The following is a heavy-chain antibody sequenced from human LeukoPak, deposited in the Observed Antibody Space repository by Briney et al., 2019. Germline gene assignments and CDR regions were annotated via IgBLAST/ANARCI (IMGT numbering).Heavy chain of an antibody. Sequence: ASVKVSCKASGYTFTSYYMHWVRQAPGQGLEWMGIINPSGGSTSYAQKFQGRVTMARDMSTSTVYMELSSLRSEDTAVYYCARDRVVVVPAAIHYYMDVWGKGTTVTVSS. J-gene: IGHJ6*03. CDR1: GYTFTSYY. CDR3: ARDRVVVVPAAIHYYMDV. V-gene: IGHV1-46*01. D-gene: IGHD2-2*01. CDR2: INPSGGST.